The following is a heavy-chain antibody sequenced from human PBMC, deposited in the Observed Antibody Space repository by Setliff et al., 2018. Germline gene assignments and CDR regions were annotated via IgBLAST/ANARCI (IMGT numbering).Heavy chain of an antibody. D-gene: IGHD2-2*01. Sequence: SETLSLTCTVSGYSISSGYIWGWIRQPPGKGLEWVGNIGHTGSINYNPSLKSRLTISRDTSKNQFSLKLNSVTAADTAVYYCARGRGYCSSTSCSTYYYYGMDVWGQGTTVTVSS. CDR1: GYSISSGYI. CDR2: IGHTGSI. V-gene: IGHV4-38-2*02. J-gene: IGHJ6*02. CDR3: ARGRGYCSSTSCSTYYYYGMDV.